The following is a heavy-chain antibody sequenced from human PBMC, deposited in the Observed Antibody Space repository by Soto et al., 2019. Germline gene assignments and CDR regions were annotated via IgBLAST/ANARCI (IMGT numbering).Heavy chain of an antibody. J-gene: IGHJ4*02. CDR2: IYHRGTT. V-gene: IGHV4-38-2*02. Sequence: SETLSLTCTVSGFSISSGYHWAWIRQSPGKGLEWIGSIYHRGTTYYNPSLRSRVIMLVDTSKNQFSLKLTSVTAADTAMYFCARESCSSGGCYSFDYWGLGAMVTVSS. D-gene: IGHD2-15*01. CDR3: ARESCSSGGCYSFDY. CDR1: GFSISSGYH.